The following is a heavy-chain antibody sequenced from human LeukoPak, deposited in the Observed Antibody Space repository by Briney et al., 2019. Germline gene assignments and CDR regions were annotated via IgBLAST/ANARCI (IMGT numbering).Heavy chain of an antibody. Sequence: SETLSLTCAVSGYSLSSGYYWGWIRQPPGKGLEWIGSIYHSGSTRYNPSLKSRVTISVDTSKNQFSLKLSSVTAADTAVYYCARSLVVPAAIGSYYFDYWGQGTLVTVSS. CDR3: ARSLVVPAAIGSYYFDY. J-gene: IGHJ4*02. CDR1: GYSLSSGYY. V-gene: IGHV4-38-2*01. CDR2: IYHSGST. D-gene: IGHD2-2*01.